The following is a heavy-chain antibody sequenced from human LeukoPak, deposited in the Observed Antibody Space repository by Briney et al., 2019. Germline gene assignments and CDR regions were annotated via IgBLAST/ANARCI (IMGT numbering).Heavy chain of an antibody. J-gene: IGHJ4*02. CDR1: GGSISSYY. Sequence: SETLSLTCTVSGGSISSYYWSWIRQPPGKGLEWIGEINHSGSTNYNPSLKSRVTISVDTSKNQFSLKLSSVTAADTAVYYCARVRGYYFDYWGQGTLVTVSS. V-gene: IGHV4-34*01. D-gene: IGHD1-14*01. CDR3: ARVRGYYFDY. CDR2: INHSGST.